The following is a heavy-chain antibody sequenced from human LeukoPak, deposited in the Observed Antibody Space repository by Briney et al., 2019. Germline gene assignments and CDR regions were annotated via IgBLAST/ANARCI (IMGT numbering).Heavy chain of an antibody. J-gene: IGHJ4*02. CDR3: AKGAPSSSSIFDF. CDR1: GFTFGHNA. D-gene: IGHD6-6*01. Sequence: GGSLRLSCVASGFTFGHNAMAWVRQAPGKRLEWVSALSGSGGDTFYADSVKGRFTISRDNSKDTLYLQLSSLRPDDTAVYYCAKGAPSSSSIFDFWGPGTLVTVSS. CDR2: LSGSGGDT. V-gene: IGHV3-23*01.